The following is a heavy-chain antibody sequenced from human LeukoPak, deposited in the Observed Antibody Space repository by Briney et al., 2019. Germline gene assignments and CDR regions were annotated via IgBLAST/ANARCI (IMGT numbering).Heavy chain of an antibody. Sequence: GGSLRLSCAASGFTFSHYAMHWVRQAPGKGLEWVAVIWSDGTNQYCADSVKGRFTIYRDDFQKRVFLQMNSLRVEDTALYYCAKDAQRGFDYSNSLQYWGQGALVTVSS. CDR2: IWSDGTNQ. V-gene: IGHV3-33*06. D-gene: IGHD4-11*01. J-gene: IGHJ4*02. CDR1: GFTFSHYA. CDR3: AKDAQRGFDYSNSLQY.